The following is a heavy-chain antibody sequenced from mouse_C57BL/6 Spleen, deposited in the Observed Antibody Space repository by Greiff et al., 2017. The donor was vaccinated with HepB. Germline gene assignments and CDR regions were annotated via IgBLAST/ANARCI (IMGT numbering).Heavy chain of an antibody. CDR3: ARRSTTVGGGYFDV. V-gene: IGHV1-69*01. J-gene: IGHJ1*03. CDR1: GYTFTSYW. Sequence: QVQLQQPGAELVMPGASVKLSCKASGYTFTSYWMHWVKQRPGQGLEWIGEIDPSDSYTNYNQKFKGKSTLTVDKSSSTAYMQLSSLTSEDSAVYYCARRSTTVGGGYFDVWGTGTTVTVSS. D-gene: IGHD1-1*01. CDR2: IDPSDSYT.